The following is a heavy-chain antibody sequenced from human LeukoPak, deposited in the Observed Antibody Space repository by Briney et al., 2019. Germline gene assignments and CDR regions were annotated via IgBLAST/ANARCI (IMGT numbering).Heavy chain of an antibody. V-gene: IGHV3-53*01. Sequence: GGSLRLSCAVSGFIASSHDMSWVRQAPGKGLEWVSVIYTDGSTTYGDSVKGRFTMSRDNSKNTLYLQMNSLRAEDTAVYYCARSGAPDPYWGQGTMVTVSS. CDR1: GFIASSHD. J-gene: IGHJ3*01. D-gene: IGHD1-26*01. CDR2: IYTDGST. CDR3: ARSGAPDPY.